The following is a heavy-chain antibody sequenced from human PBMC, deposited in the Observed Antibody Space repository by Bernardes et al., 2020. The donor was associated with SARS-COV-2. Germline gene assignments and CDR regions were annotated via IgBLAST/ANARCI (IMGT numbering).Heavy chain of an antibody. CDR3: ARHPVRLYYFDSSGQDF. D-gene: IGHD3-22*01. J-gene: IGHJ4*02. Sequence: TLSLTCTVSGGSISRSSYYWGWIRQPPGKGLEWIGSINYSGYTYYNPPLKSRVTTSVDTSKNQFSLKLSSVTAADTAVYYCARHPVRLYYFDSSGQDFWGQGTLVTVSS. V-gene: IGHV4-39*01. CDR1: GGSISRSSYY. CDR2: INYSGYT.